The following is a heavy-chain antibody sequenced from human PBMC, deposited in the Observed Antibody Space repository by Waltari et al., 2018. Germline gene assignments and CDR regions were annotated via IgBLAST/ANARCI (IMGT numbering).Heavy chain of an antibody. J-gene: IGHJ6*02. CDR3: ARLAPRTYRSPVPGRHYYYGMDV. Sequence: EEQLLESGGGLVQPGDSLRLSCAGSGFRFSNYWMNWVRQAPGKGLVWVERISDDETSISYADSVKGRFTISRDNAKNTVYPQMKRLRVEDTAVYYCARLAPRTYRSPVPGRHYYYGMDVWGQGTTVTVSS. CDR1: GFRFSNYW. V-gene: IGHV3-74*01. CDR2: ISDDETSI. D-gene: IGHD3-10*01.